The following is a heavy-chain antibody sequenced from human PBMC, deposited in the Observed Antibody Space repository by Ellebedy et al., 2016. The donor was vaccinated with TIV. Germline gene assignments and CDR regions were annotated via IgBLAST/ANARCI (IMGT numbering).Heavy chain of an antibody. D-gene: IGHD1-7*01. CDR3: AKDFELMGGMDV. V-gene: IGHV3-30-3*01. CDR2: ISYDGSNK. J-gene: IGHJ6*02. CDR1: GFTFSSYA. Sequence: GGSLRLXXAASGFTFSSYAMHWVRQAPGKGLEWVAVISYDGSNKYYADSVKGRFTISRDNSKNTLYLQMNSLRAEDTAVYYCAKDFELMGGMDVWGQGTTVTVSS.